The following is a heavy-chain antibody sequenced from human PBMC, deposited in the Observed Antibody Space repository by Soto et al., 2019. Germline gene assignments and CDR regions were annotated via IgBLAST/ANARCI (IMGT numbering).Heavy chain of an antibody. V-gene: IGHV4-4*02. CDR3: ARDYAGNSGHYDF. CDR2: IFRSGYT. Sequence: QVQLQESGPGVVEPSGTLSLTCTVSGGSIYSDHWWTWVRQSPGKGLEWIGEIFRSGYTNYSPSLRGRGTMSIDKSKNQFSLILTSATAADTGIYFCARDYAGNSGHYDFWGRGTQVTISS. D-gene: IGHD3-22*01. J-gene: IGHJ4*02. CDR1: GGSIYSDHW.